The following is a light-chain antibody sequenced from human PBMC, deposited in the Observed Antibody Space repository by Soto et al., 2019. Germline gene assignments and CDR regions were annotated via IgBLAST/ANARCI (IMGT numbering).Light chain of an antibody. V-gene: IGKV1-5*03. Sequence: DIQMTQSPSTLSASIGDRITISCRASQNIDTSLAWYQQRPGEAPKLLIYTASNLESGVPSRFSGSGSGTYFTLPITSLQPDDFATYYCQQYSDYSRSFGQGTQV. J-gene: IGKJ1*01. CDR2: TAS. CDR3: QQYSDYSRS. CDR1: QNIDTS.